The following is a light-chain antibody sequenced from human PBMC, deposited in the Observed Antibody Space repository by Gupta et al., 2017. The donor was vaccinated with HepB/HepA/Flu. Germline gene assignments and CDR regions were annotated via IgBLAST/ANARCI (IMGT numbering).Light chain of an antibody. J-gene: IGLJ3*02. Sequence: TVVTQEPSFSVSPGGTVTPTCGLSSGSVSTSYYPSWYQQTPGQAPRTLIYSTNTRSSGVPDRFSGSILGNKAALTITGAQADDESDYYCVLYMGSGIWVFGGGTKLTVL. CDR1: SGSVSTSYY. CDR3: VLYMGSGIWV. V-gene: IGLV8-61*01. CDR2: STN.